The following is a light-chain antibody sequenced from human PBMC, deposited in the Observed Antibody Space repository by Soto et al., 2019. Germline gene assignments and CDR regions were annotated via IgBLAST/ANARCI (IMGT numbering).Light chain of an antibody. CDR2: AAS. CDR1: QGIRND. CDR3: LQHNSHPFT. Sequence: DIQMTQSPSSLSASVGDRVTITCRASQGIRNDLTWYQQKLGKAPKRLITAASSLQSGGPSRFSGSGSGTEFTRTVSGLQPEDLATYYCLQHNSHPFTFGGGTKVEIE. V-gene: IGKV1-17*01. J-gene: IGKJ4*01.